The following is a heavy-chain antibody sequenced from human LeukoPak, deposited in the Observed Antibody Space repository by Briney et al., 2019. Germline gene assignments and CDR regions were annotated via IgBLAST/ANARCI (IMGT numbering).Heavy chain of an antibody. CDR3: ARDPYSSSWYGTWFDP. V-gene: IGHV1-2*02. D-gene: IGHD6-13*01. Sequence: ASVKVSCKASGFTFTGYYLHWVRQAPGQGLEWMGWISPNSGDTNYAQKFQGRVTMTRDTSISTAYMELSRLTSDDTALYYCARDPYSSSWYGTWFDPWGQGTLVTVSS. CDR1: GFTFTGYY. CDR2: ISPNSGDT. J-gene: IGHJ5*02.